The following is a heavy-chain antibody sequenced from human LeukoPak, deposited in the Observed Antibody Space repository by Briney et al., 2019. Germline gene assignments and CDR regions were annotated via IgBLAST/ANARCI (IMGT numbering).Heavy chain of an antibody. J-gene: IGHJ5*02. CDR2: IYYSGRT. D-gene: IGHD1-14*01. Sequence: SETLSLTCTVSAGSISSSNYYWGWIRQPPGKGLEWIGSIYYSGRTYYNPSLKSRVTISVDTSKKQFSLKLSSVTAADTAVYYCARVRRDGIDPWGQGTLVTVSS. CDR1: AGSISSSNYY. CDR3: ARVRRDGIDP. V-gene: IGHV4-39*01.